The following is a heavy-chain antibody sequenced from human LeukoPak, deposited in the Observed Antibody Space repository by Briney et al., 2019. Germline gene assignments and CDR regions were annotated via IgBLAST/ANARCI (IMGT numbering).Heavy chain of an antibody. D-gene: IGHD4-17*01. Sequence: GGSLRLSCAASGFTFSSYWMSWVRQAPGKGLEWVANIKQDGSVKYYVDSVKGRFTISRDNAKNSLYLQMNSLRAEDTAVYYCARVVFDYGDYWFDPWGQGTLVTVSS. CDR3: ARVVFDYGDYWFDP. J-gene: IGHJ5*02. CDR1: GFTFSSYW. V-gene: IGHV3-7*01. CDR2: IKQDGSVK.